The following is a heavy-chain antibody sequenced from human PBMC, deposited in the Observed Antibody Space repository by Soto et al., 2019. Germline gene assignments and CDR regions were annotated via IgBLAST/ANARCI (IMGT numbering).Heavy chain of an antibody. Sequence: GGSLRLSCAASGFTFSSYAMSWVRQAPGKGLEWVSAISGSGGSTYYADSVKGRFTISRDNSKNTLYLQMNSLRAEDTAVYYCARGREAGSGWYHWFDPWGQGTLVTVSS. J-gene: IGHJ5*02. V-gene: IGHV3-23*01. CDR2: ISGSGGST. D-gene: IGHD6-19*01. CDR1: GFTFSSYA. CDR3: ARGREAGSGWYHWFDP.